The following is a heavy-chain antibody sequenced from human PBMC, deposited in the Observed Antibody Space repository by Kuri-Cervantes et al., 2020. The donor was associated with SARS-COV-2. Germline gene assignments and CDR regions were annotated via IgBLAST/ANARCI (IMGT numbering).Heavy chain of an antibody. D-gene: IGHD4-17*01. Sequence: GGSLRLSCAASGFTFSSYWMSWVRQAPGKGLEWVAVISYDGSNKYYADSVKGRFTISRDNSKNTLYLQMNSLRAEDTAVYYCARDPNYGDYEVWYMDVWGKGTTVTVSS. CDR3: ARDPNYGDYEVWYMDV. J-gene: IGHJ6*03. CDR1: GFTFSSYW. V-gene: IGHV3-30-3*01. CDR2: ISYDGSNK.